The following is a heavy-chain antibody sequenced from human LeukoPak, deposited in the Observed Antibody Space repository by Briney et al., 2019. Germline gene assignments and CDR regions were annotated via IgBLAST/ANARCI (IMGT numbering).Heavy chain of an antibody. CDR3: ARGPTVPIAVAGNFDY. Sequence: KPSETLSLTCTVSGGSISSYYWSWIRQPPGKGLEWIGYIYYSGSTNYNPSLKSRVTISVDTSKNQFSLKLSSVTAADTAVYYRARGPTVPIAVAGNFDYWGQGTLVTVSS. D-gene: IGHD6-19*01. CDR1: GGSISSYY. V-gene: IGHV4-59*01. CDR2: IYYSGST. J-gene: IGHJ4*02.